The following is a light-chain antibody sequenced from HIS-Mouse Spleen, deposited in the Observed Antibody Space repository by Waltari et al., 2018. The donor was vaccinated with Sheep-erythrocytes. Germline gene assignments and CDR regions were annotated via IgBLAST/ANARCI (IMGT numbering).Light chain of an antibody. V-gene: IGLV1-44*01. CDR1: SSNIGSNT. CDR2: SNK. J-gene: IGLJ2*01. Sequence: QSVLTQPPSASGTPGQRVTISCSVSSSNIGSNTVNWYQQLPGTAPKLLIYSNKQRPSVVLDRFSGSKSGTAASLAISGLQSEDEADYYCAAWDDSLNGVVFGGGTKLTVL. CDR3: AAWDDSLNGVV.